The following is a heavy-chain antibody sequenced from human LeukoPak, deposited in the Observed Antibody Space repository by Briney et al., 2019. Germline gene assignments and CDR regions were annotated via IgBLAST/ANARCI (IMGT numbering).Heavy chain of an antibody. J-gene: IGHJ3*01. CDR2: IGTYNGNP. D-gene: IGHD3-16*01. CDR3: AREDPGGAFDV. Sequence: VGSLRLTCAATGFTFSTYSMSWVRQDPRKGLEWIGWIGTYNGNPDYAQNLQGRVTMTTDTSTSTAYMELRNLKSDDTAVYYCAREDPGGAFDVWGRGTMVTVSS. CDR1: GFTFSTYS. V-gene: IGHV1-18*01.